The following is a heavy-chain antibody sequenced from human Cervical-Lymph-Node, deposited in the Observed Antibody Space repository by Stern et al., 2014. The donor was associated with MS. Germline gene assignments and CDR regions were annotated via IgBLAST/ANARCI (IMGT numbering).Heavy chain of an antibody. V-gene: IGHV3-30*03. CDR1: GFTFSSHG. Sequence: VQLVESGGGAVQPGRSLRLSCAASGFTFSSHGMHWVRQAPGQGLEWVAVISYDGSNKCYADSVKGRFTISRDNTKNTLYLQMNSLRGEDTAVFYCARDPAGGEFWSGYSMDVWGQGTTVTVSS. D-gene: IGHD3-3*01. J-gene: IGHJ6*02. CDR2: ISYDGSNK. CDR3: ARDPAGGEFWSGYSMDV.